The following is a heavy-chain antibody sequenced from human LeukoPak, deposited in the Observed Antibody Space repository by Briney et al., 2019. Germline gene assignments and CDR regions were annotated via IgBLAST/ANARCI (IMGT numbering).Heavy chain of an antibody. CDR3: AKGRAVAGPIPVAY. D-gene: IGHD6-19*01. J-gene: IGHJ4*02. V-gene: IGHV3-23*01. CDR2: IGGSGGSP. CDR1: GFTFSSFA. Sequence: PGGSLRLSCAASGFTFSSFAMSWVRQAPGKGLEWVSAIGGSGGSPYYADSVKGRFTISRDNSKNTLYLQVNSLRAEDTAVYYCAKGRAVAGPIPVAYWGQGTLAT.